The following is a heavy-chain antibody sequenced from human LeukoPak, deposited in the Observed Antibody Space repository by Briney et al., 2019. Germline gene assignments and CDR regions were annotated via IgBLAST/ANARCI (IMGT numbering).Heavy chain of an antibody. CDR2: IYTSGST. CDR3: ARAAVRGVTHYYYMDV. D-gene: IGHD3-10*01. J-gene: IGHJ6*03. Sequence: PSETLSLTLTVSGGSISRYYWSWIRQPAGKGLEWIGRIYTSGSTNYNPSLKSRVTMSVDTSKNQFSLKLSSVTAADTAVYYCARAAVRGVTHYYYMDVWGKGTTVTISS. CDR1: GGSISRYY. V-gene: IGHV4-4*07.